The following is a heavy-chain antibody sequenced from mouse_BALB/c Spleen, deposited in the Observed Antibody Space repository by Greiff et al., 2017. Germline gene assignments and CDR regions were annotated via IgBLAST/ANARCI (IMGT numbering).Heavy chain of an antibody. D-gene: IGHD1-1*01. CDR2: ISSGSSTI. CDR3: ARGFTGDY. J-gene: IGHJ2*01. Sequence: EVQGVESGGGLVQPGGSRKLSCAASGFTFSSFGMHWVRQAPEKGLEWVAYISSGSSTIYYADTVKGRFTISRDNPKNTLFLQMTSLRSEDTAMYYCARGFTGDYWGQGTTLTVSS. V-gene: IGHV5-17*02. CDR1: GFTFSSFG.